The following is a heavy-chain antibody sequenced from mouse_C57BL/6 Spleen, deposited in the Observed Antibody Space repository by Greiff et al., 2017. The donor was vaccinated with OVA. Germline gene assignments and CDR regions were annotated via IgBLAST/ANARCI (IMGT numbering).Heavy chain of an antibody. J-gene: IGHJ2*01. CDR1: GFTFSSYA. CDR2: ISDGGSYT. D-gene: IGHD1-1*01. Sequence: GQLKESGGGLVKPGGSLKLSCAASGFTFSSYAMSWVRQTQEKRLEWVATISDGGSYTYYPDNVTGRFTISRDNAKNNLYLQMSHLKSEDTAMYYCARGLPLQYYFDYWGQGTTLTVSS. V-gene: IGHV5-4*01. CDR3: ARGLPLQYYFDY.